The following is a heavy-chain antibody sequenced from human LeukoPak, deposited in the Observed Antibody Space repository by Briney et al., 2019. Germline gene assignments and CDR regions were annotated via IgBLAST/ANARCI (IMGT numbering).Heavy chain of an antibody. V-gene: IGHV4-38-2*02. Sequence: SETLSLTCTVSGYSISSGYYWGWIRQPPGKGLEWIGSIYHSGSTYYNPSLKSRVTISVDTSKNQFSLKLSSVTAADTAVYYCARLGSQNWNYRPSLTDAFDIWGQGTMVTVSS. CDR3: ARLGSQNWNYRPSLTDAFDI. J-gene: IGHJ3*02. CDR1: GYSISSGYY. D-gene: IGHD1-7*01. CDR2: IYHSGST.